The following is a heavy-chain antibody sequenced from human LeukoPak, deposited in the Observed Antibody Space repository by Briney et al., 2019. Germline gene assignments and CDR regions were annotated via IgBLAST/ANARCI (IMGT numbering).Heavy chain of an antibody. CDR3: AKDRGY. Sequence: GGSLRLSCAASGFTFSTYGMTWVRQAPGKGLEWVSGISGSGDNTYYADSVKGRFTISRDNSESTLYLQMNSLRAEDTAIYYCAKDRGYWGQGTLVTVSS. CDR2: ISGSGDNT. CDR1: GFTFSTYG. V-gene: IGHV3-23*01. J-gene: IGHJ4*02.